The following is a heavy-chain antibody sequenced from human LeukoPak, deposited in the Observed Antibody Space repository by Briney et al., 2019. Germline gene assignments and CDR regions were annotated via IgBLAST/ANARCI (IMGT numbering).Heavy chain of an antibody. D-gene: IGHD4-17*01. CDR3: ARPPRRDYGDYEQQIFDY. J-gene: IGHJ4*02. V-gene: IGHV1-46*01. CDR2: INPSGGST. Sequence: ASVKVSCKASGYTFTSYYMHWVRQAPGQGLEWMGIINPSGGSTSCAQKFQGRVTMTRDTSTSTVYMELSSLRSEDTAVYYCARPPRRDYGDYEQQIFDYWGQGTLVTVSS. CDR1: GYTFTSYY.